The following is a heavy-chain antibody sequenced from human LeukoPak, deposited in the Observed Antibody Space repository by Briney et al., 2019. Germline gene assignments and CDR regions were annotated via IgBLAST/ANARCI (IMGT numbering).Heavy chain of an antibody. CDR2: VDHTGST. CDR1: DDSITMYY. D-gene: IGHD1-1*01. CDR3: ARGRVSSSTWYSTYYYYFYMDV. J-gene: IGHJ6*03. V-gene: IGHV4-59*01. Sequence: SETLSLTCSVSDDSITMYYWTWIRQPPGKGLEWIGYVDHTGSTNFNPSLDGRVSISRDTTNNLFSLRLRSVTAADTAVYFCARGRVSSSTWYSTYYYYFYMDVWGKGTTVTVSS.